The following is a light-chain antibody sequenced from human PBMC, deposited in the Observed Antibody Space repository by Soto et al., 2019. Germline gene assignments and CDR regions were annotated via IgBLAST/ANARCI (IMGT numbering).Light chain of an antibody. V-gene: IGKV3-20*01. CDR2: GAS. J-gene: IGKJ3*01. CDR1: QSVSSNY. Sequence: EIVLTQSPGTLSLSPGERATLSCRASQSVSSNYLAWYQQKPGQAPRLLIYGASSWATGIPDRFSGSGSGTDFTLTISRLEPEDFAVYYCQQYGSSPITFGPGTKVAIK. CDR3: QQYGSSPIT.